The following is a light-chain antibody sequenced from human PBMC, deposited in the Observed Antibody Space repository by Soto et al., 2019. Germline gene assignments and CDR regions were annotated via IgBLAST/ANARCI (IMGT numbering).Light chain of an antibody. CDR1: SSDVGGYNY. CDR3: SSYTSSSTL. Sequence: QSVLTQPASVSGSAGQSITISCTGTSSDVGGYNYVSWYQQHPGKAPKLMIYAVTDRPSGVSSRFSGSKSGNTASLTISGLQAEDAADYYCSSYTSSSTLFGTGTKVTVL. V-gene: IGLV2-14*01. CDR2: AVT. J-gene: IGLJ1*01.